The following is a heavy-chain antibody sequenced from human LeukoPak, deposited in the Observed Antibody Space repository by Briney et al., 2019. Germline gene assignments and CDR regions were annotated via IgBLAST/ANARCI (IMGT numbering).Heavy chain of an antibody. J-gene: IGHJ4*02. CDR3: ARVHYYYDSGGYHPGSFDY. V-gene: IGHV5-51*01. CDR2: IYPGDSDT. CDR1: GYSFTSYW. D-gene: IGHD3-22*01. Sequence: GESLKISCKGSGYSFTSYWIGWVRQMPGKGLEWMGIIYPGDSDTRYSPSFQGQVTISADKSISTAYLQWSSLKASDTAMYYCARVHYYYDSGGYHPGSFDYWGQGTLVTVSS.